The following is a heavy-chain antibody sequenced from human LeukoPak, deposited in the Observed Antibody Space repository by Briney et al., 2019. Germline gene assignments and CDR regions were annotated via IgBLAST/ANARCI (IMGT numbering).Heavy chain of an antibody. J-gene: IGHJ4*02. Sequence: PGGSLRLSCAASGFNLSRYWMSWVRQAPGKGLAWVANIKQDGSEKYYVDSVKSRFTISRDNAKNSLYLQMNSLRAEDTAVYYCAREHPYGSGNPGDFDYWGQGTLVTVSS. CDR3: AREHPYGSGNPGDFDY. CDR2: IKQDGSEK. CDR1: GFNLSRYW. V-gene: IGHV3-7*01. D-gene: IGHD3-10*01.